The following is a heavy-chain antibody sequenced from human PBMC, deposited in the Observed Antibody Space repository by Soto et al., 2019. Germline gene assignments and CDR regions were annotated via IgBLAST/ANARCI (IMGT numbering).Heavy chain of an antibody. V-gene: IGHV3-21*01. CDR3: AREGRNSNFDY. D-gene: IGHD4-4*01. J-gene: IGHJ4*02. Sequence: GGSLRLSCAASGFTFSSYSMNWVRQAPGKGLEWVSSISSSSSYIYYADSVKGRFTISRDNAKNSLYLQMNSLRAEDTAVYYCAREGRNSNFDYWGQGTLVTGSS. CDR1: GFTFSSYS. CDR2: ISSSSSYI.